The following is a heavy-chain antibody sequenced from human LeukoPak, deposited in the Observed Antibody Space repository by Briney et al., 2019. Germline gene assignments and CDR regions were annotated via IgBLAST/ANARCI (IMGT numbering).Heavy chain of an antibody. D-gene: IGHD3-10*01. V-gene: IGHV4-34*01. CDR1: GGSFSGYY. Sequence: SETLSLTRAVYGGSFSGYYWSWIRQPPGKGLEWIGEINHSGSTNYNPSLKSRVTISVDTSKNQFSLKLSSVTAADTAVYYCARRGALWFFRWGQGTLVTVSS. CDR2: INHSGST. CDR3: ARRGALWFFR. J-gene: IGHJ4*02.